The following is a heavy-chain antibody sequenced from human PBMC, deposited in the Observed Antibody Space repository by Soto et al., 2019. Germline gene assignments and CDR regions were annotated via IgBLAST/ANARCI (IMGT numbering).Heavy chain of an antibody. CDR2: ISSSGSTI. CDR1: GFTFSDYY. Sequence: GSLRLSCAASGFTFSDYYMSWIRQAPGKGLEWVSYISSSGSTIYYADSVKGRFTISRDNSKNTLYLQMNSLRAEDTAVYYCAKAQYYYDSVAGYWGQGTLVTVSS. J-gene: IGHJ4*02. V-gene: IGHV3-11*01. D-gene: IGHD3-22*01. CDR3: AKAQYYYDSVAGY.